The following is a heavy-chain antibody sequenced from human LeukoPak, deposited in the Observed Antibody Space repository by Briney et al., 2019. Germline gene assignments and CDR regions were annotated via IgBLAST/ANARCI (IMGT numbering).Heavy chain of an antibody. Sequence: SETLSLTCAVYGGSFSGYYWSWIRQPPGKGLEWIGEINHSGSTNYNPSLKSRVTISVDTSKNQFSLKLSSVTAADTAVYYCARGGGDGDHNFDYWGQGTLVIVSS. CDR2: INHSGST. V-gene: IGHV4-34*01. CDR3: ARGGGDGDHNFDY. CDR1: GGSFSGYY. J-gene: IGHJ4*02. D-gene: IGHD4-17*01.